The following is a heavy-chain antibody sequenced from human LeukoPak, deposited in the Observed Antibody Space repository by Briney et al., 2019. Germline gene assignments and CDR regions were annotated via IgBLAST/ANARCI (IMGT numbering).Heavy chain of an antibody. J-gene: IGHJ4*02. CDR3: ARGIITGAADADC. Sequence: ASVKVSCKASGYTFTGSYMHWVRQAPGQGLGWMGRINPNSGDTNYAQNFQGRVTMTRDTSISTAYLELSRLTSDDTAVYYCARGIITGAADADCWGQGTLVTVSS. CDR1: GYTFTGSY. CDR2: INPNSGDT. V-gene: IGHV1-2*06. D-gene: IGHD1-20*01.